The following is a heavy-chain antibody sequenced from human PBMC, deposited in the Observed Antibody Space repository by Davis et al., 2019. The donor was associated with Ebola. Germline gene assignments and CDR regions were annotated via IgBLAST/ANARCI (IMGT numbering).Heavy chain of an antibody. D-gene: IGHD2-2*01. CDR3: ARESGYCSSTSCSKQSFDY. CDR2: IDPKSGGG. Sequence: ASVKVSCKASGYTFTDYYIHWVRQAPGQGLEWMAWIDPKSGGGNYAPKFQDRVTMTRDTSINTVYMQLSGVTSDDTAVYFCARESGYCSSTSCSKQSFDYWGQGTLVTVSS. CDR1: GYTFTDYY. V-gene: IGHV1-2*02. J-gene: IGHJ4*02.